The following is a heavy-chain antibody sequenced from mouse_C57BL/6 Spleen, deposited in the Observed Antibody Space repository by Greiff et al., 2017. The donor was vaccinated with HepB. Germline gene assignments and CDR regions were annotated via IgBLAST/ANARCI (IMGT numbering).Heavy chain of an antibody. V-gene: IGHV5-2*03. D-gene: IGHD1-1*01. J-gene: IGHJ1*03. CDR3: ARQDYYGSGYFDV. CDR1: EYEFPSHD. CDR2: INSDGGST. Sequence: EVKLLESGGGLVQPGESLKLSCESNEYEFPSHDMSWVRKTPEKRLELVAAINSDGGSTYYPDTMERRFIISRYNTKKTLYLQMSSLRSEDTALYYCARQDYYGSGYFDVWGTGTTVTVSS.